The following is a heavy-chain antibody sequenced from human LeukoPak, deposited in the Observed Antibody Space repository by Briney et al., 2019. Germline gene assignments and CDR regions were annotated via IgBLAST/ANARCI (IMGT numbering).Heavy chain of an antibody. D-gene: IGHD2-8*01. Sequence: SVKVPCKASGGTFSIYAISWVRQAPGQGLEWVGRITPILGIANYAQKFQGRVTITADKSTSTAYMELSSLRSEDTAVYYCARANRTIYYYYGMDVWGQGTTVTVSS. CDR2: ITPILGIA. V-gene: IGHV1-69*04. J-gene: IGHJ6*02. CDR1: GGTFSIYA. CDR3: ARANRTIYYYYGMDV.